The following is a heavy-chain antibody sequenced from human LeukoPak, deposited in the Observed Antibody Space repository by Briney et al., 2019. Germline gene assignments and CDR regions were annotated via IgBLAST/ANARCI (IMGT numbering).Heavy chain of an antibody. J-gene: IGHJ4*02. D-gene: IGHD1-1*01. CDR2: IYHSGST. CDR3: ARGTNYFDY. V-gene: IGHV4-38-2*02. Sequence: SETLSLTCTVSGYSISSGYYWGWIRQPPGKGLEWIGSIYHSGSTYYNPSLKSRVTISVDTSKNQFSLKLSAVYAADKAVYYCARGTNYFDYWGQGTLVTVSS. CDR1: GYSISSGYY.